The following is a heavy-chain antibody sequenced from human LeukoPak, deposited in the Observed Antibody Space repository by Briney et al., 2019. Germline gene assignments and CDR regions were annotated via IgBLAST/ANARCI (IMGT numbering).Heavy chain of an antibody. CDR1: GYTFTSYA. D-gene: IGHD1-14*01. CDR2: INAGNGNT. V-gene: IGHV1-3*01. CDR3: ARDLSFYREEYYFDY. J-gene: IGHJ4*02. Sequence: ASVTVSCKASGYTFTSYAMHWVRQAPGQRLEWMGWINAGNGNTKYSQKFQGRVTITRDTSASTAYMELSSLRSEDTAVYYCARDLSFYREEYYFDYWGQGTLVTVSS.